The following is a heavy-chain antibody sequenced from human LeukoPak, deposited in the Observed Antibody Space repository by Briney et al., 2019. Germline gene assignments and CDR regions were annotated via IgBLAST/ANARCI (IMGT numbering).Heavy chain of an antibody. Sequence: PSETLSLTCTVSGGSISSYYWSWIRQPPGKGLEWIGYTYYSGSTNYNPSLKSRVTISVDTSKNQFSLKLSSVTAADTAVYYCASTTVTDLYYYYYYMDVWGKGTTVTVSS. V-gene: IGHV4-59*01. CDR3: ASTTVTDLYYYYYYMDV. D-gene: IGHD4-17*01. J-gene: IGHJ6*03. CDR2: TYYSGST. CDR1: GGSISSYY.